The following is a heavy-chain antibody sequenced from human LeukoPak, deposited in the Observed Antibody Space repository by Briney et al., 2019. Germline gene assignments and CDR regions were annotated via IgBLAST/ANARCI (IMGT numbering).Heavy chain of an antibody. V-gene: IGHV4-34*01. CDR1: GGSFSGYH. CDR2: INPSGST. J-gene: IGHJ6*03. D-gene: IGHD3-22*01. Sequence: SETLSLTCAVSGGSFSGYHWTWIRQSPGKGLEWIGDINPSGSTYYNPSLTSRLTISVDTSKNQFSLILRSVTAADTAVYCCAGGRHDINKIVVVMTSVSYYLDVWGKGTTVTVS. CDR3: AGGRHDINKIVVVMTSVSYYLDV.